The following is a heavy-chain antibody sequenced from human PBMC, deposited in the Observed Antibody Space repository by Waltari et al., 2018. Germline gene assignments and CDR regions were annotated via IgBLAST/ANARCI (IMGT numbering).Heavy chain of an antibody. D-gene: IGHD5-12*01. J-gene: IGHJ3*01. CDR2: VSYIGPT. V-gene: IGHV4-39*01. CDR1: GGSISSNRHY. CDR3: ATYIGASIGTAAFDV. Sequence: QLQLQESGPGLVKPSETLSLTCSVSGGSISSNRHYWGWIRQSPGQGLEWSGTVSYIGPTYTSPSLKSRVTISRDTSKNQLSLILDSVTASDTAVYYCATYIGASIGTAAFDVWGQGTMVTVYS.